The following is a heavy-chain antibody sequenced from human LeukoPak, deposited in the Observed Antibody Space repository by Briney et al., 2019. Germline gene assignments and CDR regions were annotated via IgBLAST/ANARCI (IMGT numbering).Heavy chain of an antibody. V-gene: IGHV3-23*01. CDR2: ISSAGGSK. D-gene: IGHD5-24*01. J-gene: IGHJ4*02. CDR3: AKESTTTGYIDY. CDR1: TFTFNNYW. Sequence: QSGGSLRLSCAASTFTFNNYWMSWVRQAPGKGLEWVSPISSAGGSKYYTDSVKGRFTISRDNSKNMLYLQMTSLRAEDTAVYYCAKESTTTGYIDYWAQGTLVTVSS.